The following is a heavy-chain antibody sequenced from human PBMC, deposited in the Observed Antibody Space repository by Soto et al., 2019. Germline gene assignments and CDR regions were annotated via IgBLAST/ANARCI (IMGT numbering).Heavy chain of an antibody. CDR3: ASERSSGAFDI. Sequence: QVQLVQSGAEVKKPGASVKVSCKTSGYTFTSYDINWVRQATGQGLEWMGWMNPNSANTAYAQKFQGRVTMTRNTSIITTSMELSSLTAEYTAVYYCASERSSGAFDIWGQGTMVTVSS. J-gene: IGHJ3*02. CDR2: MNPNSANT. V-gene: IGHV1-8*01. D-gene: IGHD1-26*01. CDR1: GYTFTSYD.